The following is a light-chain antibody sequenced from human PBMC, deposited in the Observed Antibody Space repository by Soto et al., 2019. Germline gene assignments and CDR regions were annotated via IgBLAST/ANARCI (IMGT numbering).Light chain of an antibody. CDR3: SSYTSSSTLYV. V-gene: IGLV2-14*01. CDR1: MRDVGGYNL. J-gene: IGLJ1*01. CDR2: EVR. Sequence: QSALTQPASVSGSPGQSITISCAGTMRDVGGYNLVSWYQQHPGRAPQLILYEVRNRPSGISFRFSGSKSGNTASLTISGLQAEDEADYYCSSYTSSSTLYVFGTGTKVTVL.